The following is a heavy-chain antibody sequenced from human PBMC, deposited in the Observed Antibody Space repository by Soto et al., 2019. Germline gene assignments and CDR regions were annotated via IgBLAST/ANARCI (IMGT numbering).Heavy chain of an antibody. V-gene: IGHV4-31*02. CDR3: ARELPQRQGRNMDV. Sequence: WTWIRHRPGEGLEWFGYINHRGSLYYNPSLKSRVSMSVDTSKNQFSLNLCSVTAADTAVYYCARELPQRQGRNMDVWGQGTTVTVSS. J-gene: IGHJ6*02. D-gene: IGHD1-1*01. CDR2: INHRGSL.